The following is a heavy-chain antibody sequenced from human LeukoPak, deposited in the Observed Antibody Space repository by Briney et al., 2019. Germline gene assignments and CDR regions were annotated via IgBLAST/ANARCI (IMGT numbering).Heavy chain of an antibody. CDR2: ISWNGNSI. D-gene: IGHD3-10*01. CDR3: ARDAESGAFDI. J-gene: IGHJ3*02. CDR1: GFSFDDYA. Sequence: GRSLRLSCAASGFSFDDYAMHWVRQAPGKGLEWVSAISWNGNSIVYADSVKGRFTIARDNSKNTLYLQMNSLRAEDTAVYYCARDAESGAFDIWGQGTMVTVSS. V-gene: IGHV3-9*01.